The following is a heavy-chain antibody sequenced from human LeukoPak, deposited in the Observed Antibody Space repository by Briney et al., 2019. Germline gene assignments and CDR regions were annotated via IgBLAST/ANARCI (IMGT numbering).Heavy chain of an antibody. D-gene: IGHD2-8*01. CDR3: ARSPLIVLMVYAVRRWFDP. J-gene: IGHJ5*02. CDR2: INHSGST. V-gene: IGHV4-34*01. CDR1: GGSFSGYY. Sequence: PSETLSLTCAVYGGSFSGYYWSWIRQPPGKGLEWIGEINHSGSTNYNPSLKSRVTISVDTSKNQFSLKLSSVTAADTAVYYCARSPLIVLMVYAVRRWFDPWGQGTLVTVSS.